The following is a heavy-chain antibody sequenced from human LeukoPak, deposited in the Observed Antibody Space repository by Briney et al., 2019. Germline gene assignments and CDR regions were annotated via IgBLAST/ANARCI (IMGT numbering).Heavy chain of an antibody. CDR1: GFTFSSYW. V-gene: IGHV3-74*01. Sequence: PGGSLRLSCEASGFTFSSYWMHWVRQAPGKGLVWVSRINSDGSSTSYADSVKGRLTISRDNAKNTLYLQMNSLRAEDTAVYYCARAVRWRMEYYFDYWGQGTLVTVSS. CDR2: INSDGSST. J-gene: IGHJ4*02. D-gene: IGHD3-3*01. CDR3: ARAVRWRMEYYFDY.